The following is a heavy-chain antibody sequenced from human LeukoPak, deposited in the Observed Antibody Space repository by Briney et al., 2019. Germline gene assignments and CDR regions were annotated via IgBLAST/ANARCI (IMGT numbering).Heavy chain of an antibody. CDR3: ARWTSVVLGTKRGFDP. CDR2: INHSGST. D-gene: IGHD4-23*01. V-gene: IGHV4-34*01. J-gene: IGHJ5*02. Sequence: TSETLSLTCAVYGGSFSGYYWSWIRQPPGKGLEWIGEINHSGSTNYNPSPKSRVTISVDTSKNQFSLKLSSVTAADTAVYYCARWTSVVLGTKRGFDPWGQGTLVTVSS. CDR1: GGSFSGYY.